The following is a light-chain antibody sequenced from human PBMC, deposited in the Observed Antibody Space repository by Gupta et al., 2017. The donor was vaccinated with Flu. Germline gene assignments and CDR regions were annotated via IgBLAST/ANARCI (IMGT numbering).Light chain of an antibody. CDR1: QSVGNN. Sequence: LTQFPATLSLSPGERATLSCRASQSVGNNLAWYQQKPGQAPRLLVFGASHRATGIPDRFIGSGSGTDFDLTISSLEPEDFALYYCQQRSNWVTFGRGTRLEI. CDR2: GAS. CDR3: QQRSNWVT. J-gene: IGKJ5*01. V-gene: IGKV3-11*01.